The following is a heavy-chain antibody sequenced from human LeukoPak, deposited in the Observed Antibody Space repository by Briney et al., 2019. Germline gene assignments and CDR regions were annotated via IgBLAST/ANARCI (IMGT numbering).Heavy chain of an antibody. V-gene: IGHV3-21*01. Sequence: PGGSLRLSCAASGFTFSSYSMNWVRQAPRKGLEWVSSISSSSSYIYYADSVKGRFTISRDNAKNSLYLQMNSLRAEDTAVYYCARAAPTMVRGVSAPIPDYWGQGTLVTVSS. CDR2: ISSSSSYI. CDR1: GFTFSSYS. D-gene: IGHD3-10*01. J-gene: IGHJ4*02. CDR3: ARAAPTMVRGVSAPIPDY.